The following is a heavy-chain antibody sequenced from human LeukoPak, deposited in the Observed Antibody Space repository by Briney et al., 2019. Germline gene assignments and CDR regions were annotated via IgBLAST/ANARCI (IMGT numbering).Heavy chain of an antibody. V-gene: IGHV4-30-4*08. Sequence: LRLSCAASGFTFSNYAMGWIRQPPGKGLEWIGYIYYSGSTYYNPSLKSRVTISVDTSKNQFSLKLSSVTAADTAVYYCARSYGDYVPPPFDYWGQGTLVTVSS. J-gene: IGHJ4*02. D-gene: IGHD4-17*01. CDR2: IYYSGST. CDR3: ARSYGDYVPPPFDY. CDR1: GFTFSNYA.